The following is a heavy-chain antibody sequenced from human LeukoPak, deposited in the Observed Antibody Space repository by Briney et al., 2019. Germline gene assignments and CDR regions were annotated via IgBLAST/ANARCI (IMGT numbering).Heavy chain of an antibody. CDR1: GGSVSSDNSY. D-gene: IGHD3-22*01. V-gene: IGHV4-61*02. J-gene: IGHJ4*02. CDR3: AREYYYHR. Sequence: SETLSLTCTVSGGSVSSDNSYWNWIRQPAGEGLEWIGRIYADGSSTYNPSLKSRVTISVDSSKNQFSLRLSSMTAADTAVYYCAREYYYHRWGQGTLVTVSS. CDR2: IYADGSS.